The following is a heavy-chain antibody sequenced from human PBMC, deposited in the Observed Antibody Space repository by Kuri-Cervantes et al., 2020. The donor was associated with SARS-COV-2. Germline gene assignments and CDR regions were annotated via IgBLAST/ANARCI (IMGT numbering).Heavy chain of an antibody. CDR2: VNPNSGGT. D-gene: IGHD1-26*01. CDR3: ARARYSGSYLFDY. CDR1: GYTFTGYY. J-gene: IGHJ4*02. Sequence: ASVKVSCKASGYTFTGYYMHWVRQAPGQGLEWMGWVNPNSGGTNYAQKFQGRVTLTRDTSISTAYMELSRLRSDDTDVYYCARARYSGSYLFDYWGQGTLVTVSS. V-gene: IGHV1-2*02.